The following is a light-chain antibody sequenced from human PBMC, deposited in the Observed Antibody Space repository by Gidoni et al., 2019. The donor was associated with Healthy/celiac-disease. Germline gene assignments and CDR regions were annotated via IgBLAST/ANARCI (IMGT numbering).Light chain of an antibody. CDR1: QCISSY. V-gene: IGKV1D-8*01. CDR3: QQYYSFPWT. Sequence: VIWMTQSPSLLSASTGDRVTISCRMSQCISSYLAWYPQKPGTAPELLIYASSTLQSGVPSRFSGSGSGTDFTLTIRCLQSEDFATYYCQQYYSFPWTFGQGTKVEIK. CDR2: ASS. J-gene: IGKJ1*01.